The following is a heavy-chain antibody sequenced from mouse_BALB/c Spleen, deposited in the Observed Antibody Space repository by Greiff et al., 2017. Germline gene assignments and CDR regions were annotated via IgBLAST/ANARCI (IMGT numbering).Heavy chain of an antibody. CDR1: GFTFSSYA. CDR2: ISSGGST. J-gene: IGHJ2*01. Sequence: EVKVEESGGGLVKPGGSLKLSCAASGFTFSSYAMSWVRQTPEKRLEWVASISSGGSTYYPDSVKGRFTISRDNARNILYLQMSSLRSEDTAMYYCARGRDYDLDYWGQGTTLTVSS. CDR3: ARGRDYDLDY. V-gene: IGHV5-6-5*01. D-gene: IGHD2-4*01.